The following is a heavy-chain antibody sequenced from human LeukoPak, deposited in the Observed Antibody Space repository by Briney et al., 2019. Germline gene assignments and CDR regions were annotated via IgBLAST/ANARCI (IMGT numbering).Heavy chain of an antibody. Sequence: GGSLRLSCAASGFTFSDYYMSYIRQAPGKGLEWVSYISSSGTTIYYADSVKGRFTISRGNAKNSLSLQMNSLRAEDTALYYCARVGYSGFEPLFDHWGQGTLVTVSS. J-gene: IGHJ4*02. CDR1: GFTFSDYY. CDR2: ISSSGTTI. D-gene: IGHD5-12*01. V-gene: IGHV3-11*01. CDR3: ARVGYSGFEPLFDH.